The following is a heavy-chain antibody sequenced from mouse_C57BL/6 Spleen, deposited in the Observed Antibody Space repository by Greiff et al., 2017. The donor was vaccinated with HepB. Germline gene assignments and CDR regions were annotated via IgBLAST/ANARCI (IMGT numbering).Heavy chain of an antibody. CDR1: GFTFSDYY. CDR3: ARPSYDYDVWFAY. CDR2: ISNGGGST. D-gene: IGHD2-4*01. J-gene: IGHJ3*01. Sequence: EVQVVESGGGLVQPGGSLKLSCAASGFTFSDYYMYWVRQTPEKRLEWVAYISNGGGSTYYPDTVKGRFTISRDNAKNTLYLQMSRLKSEDTAMYYCARPSYDYDVWFAYWGQGTLVTVSA. V-gene: IGHV5-12*01.